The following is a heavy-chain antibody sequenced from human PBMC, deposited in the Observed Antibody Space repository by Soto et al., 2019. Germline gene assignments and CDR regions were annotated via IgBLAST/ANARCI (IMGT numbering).Heavy chain of an antibody. CDR3: AREGKDYYDSSGYYSPY. Sequence: QVQLVQSGAEVKKPGSSVKVSCKASGGTFSSYAISWVRQAPGQGLEWMGGIIPIFGTANYAQKFQGRVTITADESTSTADMELSSLRSEDTAVYYCAREGKDYYDSSGYYSPYWGQGTLVTVSS. J-gene: IGHJ4*02. CDR2: IIPIFGTA. D-gene: IGHD3-22*01. V-gene: IGHV1-69*01. CDR1: GGTFSSYA.